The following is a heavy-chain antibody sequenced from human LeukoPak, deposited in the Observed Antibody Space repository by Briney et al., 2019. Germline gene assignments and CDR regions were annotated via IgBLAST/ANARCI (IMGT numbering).Heavy chain of an antibody. CDR2: ISGSGGST. D-gene: IGHD6-19*01. J-gene: IGHJ3*02. CDR3: VRATGAVAVRGWAFDI. CDR1: GFTFSSYV. Sequence: GGSLRLSCAASGFTFSSYVMNWVRQAPGKGLEWVSGISGSGGSTYYVDSVKGRFTISRDNSKNTLYLQMNSLRAEDTAVYYCVRATGAVAVRGWAFDIWGQGTMVTVSS. V-gene: IGHV3-23*01.